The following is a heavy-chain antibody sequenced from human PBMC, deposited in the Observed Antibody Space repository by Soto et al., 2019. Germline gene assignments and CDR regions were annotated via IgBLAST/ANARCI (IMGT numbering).Heavy chain of an antibody. CDR1: GYTFTSYG. Sequence: ASVKVSCKASGYTFTSYGISWVRQAPGQGLEWMGWISAYNGNTKYAQKLQGRVTMTTDTSTSTANMELRSLRSDDTAVYYCARISSIAALISYYYYYGMDVWCQGTTVTVSS. CDR2: ISAYNGNT. D-gene: IGHD6-6*01. V-gene: IGHV1-18*01. J-gene: IGHJ6*02. CDR3: ARISSIAALISYYYYYGMDV.